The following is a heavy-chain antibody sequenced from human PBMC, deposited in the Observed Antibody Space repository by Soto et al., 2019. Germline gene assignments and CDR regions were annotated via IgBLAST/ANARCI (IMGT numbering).Heavy chain of an antibody. CDR1: GGSISSYY. CDR2: YSGST. V-gene: IGHV4-59*01. D-gene: IGHD3-10*01. J-gene: IGHJ4*02. CDR3: ARNHDYYYASHFDY. Sequence: QIQLQESGPGLVKPSETLSLTCTVSGGSISSYYWSWIRKPPGKGLEWIGYSGSTNYNPSLKSRVSLSVDTTKTQFSLKLSSVTAADTAVYYCARNHDYYYASHFDYWGQGTLVTVSS.